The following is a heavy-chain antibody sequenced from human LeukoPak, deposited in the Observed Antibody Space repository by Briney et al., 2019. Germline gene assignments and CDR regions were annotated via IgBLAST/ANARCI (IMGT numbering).Heavy chain of an antibody. CDR1: GYTFTGYY. CDR3: ATGVARRSYYYYYGMDV. J-gene: IGHJ6*02. V-gene: IGHV1-2*02. D-gene: IGHD5/OR15-5a*01. Sequence: ASVKVSCKASGYTFTGYYMHWVRQAPGQGLEWMGWINPNSGGTNYAQKFQGRVTMTRDTSISTAYMELSRLRSDDTAVYYCATGVARRSYYYYYGMDVWGQGTTVTVSS. CDR2: INPNSGGT.